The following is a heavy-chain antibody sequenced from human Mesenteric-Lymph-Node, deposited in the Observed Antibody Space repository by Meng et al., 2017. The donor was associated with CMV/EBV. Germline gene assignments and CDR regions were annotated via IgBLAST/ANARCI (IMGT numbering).Heavy chain of an antibody. D-gene: IGHD3-3*01. Sequence: ASVKVSCKASRYTFTAYYIHWVRQAPGQGLEWMGRINPNNGGTSYAQKFQGRVTMTRDTSTSTAYMELRSLRSDDTAVYYCASVGFDFWSGYSGYYGMDVWGQGTTVTVSS. J-gene: IGHJ6*02. CDR1: RYTFTAYY. V-gene: IGHV1-2*06. CDR3: ASVGFDFWSGYSGYYGMDV. CDR2: INPNNGGT.